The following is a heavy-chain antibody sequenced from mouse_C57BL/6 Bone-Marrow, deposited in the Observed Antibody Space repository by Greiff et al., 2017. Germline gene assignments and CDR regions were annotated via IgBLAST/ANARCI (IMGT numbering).Heavy chain of an antibody. Sequence: QVHVKQPGAELVMPGASVKLSCKASGYTFTSYWMHWVKQRPGQGLEWIGEIDPSDSYTNYNQKFKGKSTLTVDKSSSTAYMQHSSLTSEDSAVYYGARDDTGTNFDYWGQGTTLTVSS. V-gene: IGHV1-69*01. CDR1: GYTFTSYW. CDR3: ARDDTGTNFDY. J-gene: IGHJ2*01. CDR2: IDPSDSYT. D-gene: IGHD4-1*01.